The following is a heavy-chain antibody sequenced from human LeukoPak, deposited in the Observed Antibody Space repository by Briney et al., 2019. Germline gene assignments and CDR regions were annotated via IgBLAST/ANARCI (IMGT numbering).Heavy chain of an antibody. CDR3: ARDILTGSQSRFQH. CDR2: ISSSSSTI. D-gene: IGHD3-9*01. CDR1: GFTFSSYS. Sequence: GGSLRLSCAASGFTFSSYSMTWVRQAPGKGLEGVSYISSSSSTIYYADSVKGRFTISRDNAKNSLYLQMNSLGAEDTAVYYCARDILTGSQSRFQHWGQGTLVTVSS. J-gene: IGHJ1*01. V-gene: IGHV3-48*04.